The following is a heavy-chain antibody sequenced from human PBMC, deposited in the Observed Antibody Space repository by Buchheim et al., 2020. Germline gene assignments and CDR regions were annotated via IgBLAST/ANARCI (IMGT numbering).Heavy chain of an antibody. Sequence: EVQLVESGGGMVQPGGSLRLSCAASGCTFSTYWMRWVRQAPGKGLEWVANIKEDGSDKYYVDSVKGRFTVSRDNAKNSLYLQLNSLRSEDTAVYYCARDFWWLWDYWGQGTL. V-gene: IGHV3-7*01. CDR1: GCTFSTYW. J-gene: IGHJ4*02. D-gene: IGHD2-15*01. CDR2: IKEDGSDK. CDR3: ARDFWWLWDY.